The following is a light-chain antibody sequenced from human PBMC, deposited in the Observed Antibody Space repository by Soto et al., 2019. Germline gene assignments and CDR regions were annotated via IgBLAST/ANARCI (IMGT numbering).Light chain of an antibody. CDR2: WAS. J-gene: IGKJ2*01. Sequence: DIVMTQSPDSLAVSLGERATINCKSSQSVLYSSNNKNYLAWYQQKPGQPPKSLIYWASTRESGVPDRFSGSGSGTDFNLTISSLQAEDVAVSYCQQYYSTPMYTFGQGTKVDIK. CDR3: QQYYSTPMYT. CDR1: QSVLYSSNNKNY. V-gene: IGKV4-1*01.